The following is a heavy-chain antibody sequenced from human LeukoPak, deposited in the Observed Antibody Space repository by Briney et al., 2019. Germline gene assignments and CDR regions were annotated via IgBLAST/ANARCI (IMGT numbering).Heavy chain of an antibody. V-gene: IGHV1-46*01. CDR1: GYTFTSCY. Sequence: ASVTVSCKASGYTFTSCYMHWVRQAPGQGLEWMGIINPSGGSTSYAQKFQGRVTMTRDTSTSTVYMELSSLRSEDTAVYYCARTAAAGDYFDYWGQGTLVTVSS. J-gene: IGHJ4*02. CDR3: ARTAAAGDYFDY. CDR2: INPSGGST. D-gene: IGHD6-13*01.